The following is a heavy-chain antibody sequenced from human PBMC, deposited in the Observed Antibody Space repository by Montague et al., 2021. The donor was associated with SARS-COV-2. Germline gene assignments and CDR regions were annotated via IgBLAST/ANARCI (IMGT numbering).Heavy chain of an antibody. CDR2: VDYNGNT. Sequence: SETLSLTCTVSGGSLFSSCYYWGWIRQPPGKGLERIGCVDYNGNTNYIPSLKSRVTISLDTYENQISLNLDSVTAADTAVYYCVIPGGSESHCFDRWGQGTLVTVSS. CDR3: VIPGGSESHCFDR. J-gene: IGHJ5*02. CDR1: GGSLFSSCYY. V-gene: IGHV4-39*01. D-gene: IGHD3-10*01.